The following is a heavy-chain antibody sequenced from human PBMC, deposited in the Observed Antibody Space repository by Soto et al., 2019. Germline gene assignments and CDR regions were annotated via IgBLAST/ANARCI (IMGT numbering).Heavy chain of an antibody. J-gene: IGHJ4*01. CDR3: ATGVLH. V-gene: IGHV4-31*03. Sequence: QVQLQESGPGLVQPSQTLSLTCTVSGGSISSGGYYWSWIRQHPGTGLEWIGHISYSGSTYYHTSPNRRVTASTDTARTQFSLIVNSLPAADPAGYYCATGVLHRGQGTLVSVSS. CDR2: ISYSGST. CDR1: GGSISSGGYY.